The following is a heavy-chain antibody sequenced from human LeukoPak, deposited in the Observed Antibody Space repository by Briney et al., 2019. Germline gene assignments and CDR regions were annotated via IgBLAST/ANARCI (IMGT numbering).Heavy chain of an antibody. J-gene: IGHJ5*02. CDR3: ARNSARDCTSTACWPRWFDP. CDR2: IHYSGIT. Sequence: PSQTLSLTCTVSGGSISSGDYYWSWIRQPPGKGLERIAYIHYSGITSYNTSLKSRVTISVDTSKNQFSLKLNSVTAADTAVYYCARNSARDCTSTACWPRWFDPWGQGTLVTVSS. V-gene: IGHV4-30-4*01. CDR1: GGSISSGDYY. D-gene: IGHD2-2*01.